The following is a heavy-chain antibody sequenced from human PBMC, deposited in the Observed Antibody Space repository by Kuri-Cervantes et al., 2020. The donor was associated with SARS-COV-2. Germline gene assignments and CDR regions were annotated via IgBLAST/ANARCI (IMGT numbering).Heavy chain of an antibody. CDR1: GGSISSGGYY. CDR3: ARAVKRFDY. J-gene: IGHJ4*02. D-gene: IGHD2/OR15-2a*01. Sequence: SETLSLTCTVSGGSISSGGYYWSWIRQPPGKGLEWIGEINHSGSTNYNPSLKSRVTISVDTSKNQFSLKLSSVTAADTAVYYCARAVKRFDYWGQGTLVTVSS. CDR2: INHSGST. V-gene: IGHV4-39*07.